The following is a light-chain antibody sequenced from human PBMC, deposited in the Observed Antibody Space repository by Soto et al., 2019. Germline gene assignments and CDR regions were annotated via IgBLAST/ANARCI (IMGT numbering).Light chain of an antibody. J-gene: IGKJ5*01. CDR3: QQYNNWPPIT. V-gene: IGKV3-15*01. CDR1: QSVSSN. Sequence: IEMAASPTTQFVSPGERAHPSCRASQSVSSNLAWYQQKPGQAPRLLIYGASTRATGIPARFSGSGSGTEFTLTISSLQSEDFAVYYCQQYNNWPPITFGQGTRLEIK. CDR2: GAS.